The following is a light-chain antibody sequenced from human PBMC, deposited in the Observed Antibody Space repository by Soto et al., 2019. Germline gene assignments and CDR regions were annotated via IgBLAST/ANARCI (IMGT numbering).Light chain of an antibody. CDR3: VQGTHWTIT. CDR2: KVS. J-gene: IGKJ5*01. V-gene: IGKV2-30*02. Sequence: DVVLPQPPLSLPVTLGQPASISYRTNQSLVHSDGIAYFSWFQQRPGRSPRRRIDKVSNRDSGVPARFSGSGSGTDFALGISSVEAEAVGVYYDVQGTHWTITSSQATRLVIK. CDR1: QSLVHSDGIAY.